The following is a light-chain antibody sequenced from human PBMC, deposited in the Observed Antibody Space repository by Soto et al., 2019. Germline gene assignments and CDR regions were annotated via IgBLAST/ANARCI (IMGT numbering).Light chain of an antibody. Sequence: EIVLTQSPGTLSLSPGERATLSCRASQSVSSSYLAWYQQKPGHAPRLLIYGASSRATGIPDRFSGSGSGTDFNLTISRLEPEDFAVYYCQQYGSSPYTFGPGTKLEIK. CDR3: QQYGSSPYT. J-gene: IGKJ2*01. V-gene: IGKV3-20*01. CDR1: QSVSSSY. CDR2: GAS.